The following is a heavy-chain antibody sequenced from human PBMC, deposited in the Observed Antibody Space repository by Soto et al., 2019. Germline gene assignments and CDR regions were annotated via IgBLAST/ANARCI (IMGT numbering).Heavy chain of an antibody. CDR2: ISAYNGKT. CDR1: GYTFTSYG. D-gene: IGHD3-9*01. CDR3: ARDLDYYDILTGARPGFDY. V-gene: IGHV1-18*01. Sequence: ASVKVSCKASGYTFTSYGISWVRQAPGQGLEWMGWISAYNGKTKYAQKVQGRVTMTTDTSTSTAYMELRSLRSDDTAVYYCARDLDYYDILTGARPGFDYWGQGTLVTVSS. J-gene: IGHJ4*02.